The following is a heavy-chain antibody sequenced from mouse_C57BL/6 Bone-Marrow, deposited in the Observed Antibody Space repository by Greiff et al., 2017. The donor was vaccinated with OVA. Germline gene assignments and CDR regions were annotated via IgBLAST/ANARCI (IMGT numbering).Heavy chain of an antibody. CDR3: ARWDGYDAGFDY. V-gene: IGHV1-64*01. D-gene: IGHD2-2*01. CDR2: IHPNSGST. J-gene: IGHJ2*01. Sequence: QVQLQQPGAELVKPGASVKLSCKASGYTFTSYWMHWVKQRPGQGLEWIGMIHPNSGSTNYNEKFKSKATLTVDTSSSTAYMQLSSLTSEDSAVYYCARWDGYDAGFDYWGQGTTLTVSS. CDR1: GYTFTSYW.